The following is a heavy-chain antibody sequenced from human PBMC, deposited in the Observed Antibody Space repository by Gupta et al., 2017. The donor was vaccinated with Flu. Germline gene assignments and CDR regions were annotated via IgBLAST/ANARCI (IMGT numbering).Heavy chain of an antibody. Sequence: QERVVESGGGVVQPGRSLRLSCAASGFSFRNYGMHWVRQAPGQGLGGVEVNSHEGSNHQHTESVKGRFTISRDNSKNTLYLQMSSLRTEDTAVYYCAKDWRWDNNNYGMNVWGQGTTVTVSS. CDR3: AKDWRWDNNNYGMNV. J-gene: IGHJ6*02. D-gene: IGHD5-24*01. CDR2: NSHEGSNH. CDR1: GFSFRNYG. V-gene: IGHV3-30*18.